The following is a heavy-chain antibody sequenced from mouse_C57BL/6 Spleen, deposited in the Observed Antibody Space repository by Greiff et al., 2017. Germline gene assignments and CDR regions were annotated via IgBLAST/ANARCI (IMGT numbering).Heavy chain of an antibody. V-gene: IGHV1-18*01. J-gene: IGHJ1*03. Sequence: VQLQQSGPELVKPGASVKIPCKASGYTFTDYNMDWVKQSHGKSLEWIGDINPNNGGTIYNQKFKGKATLTVDKSSSTAYMELRSLTSEDTAVYYCARLYDGYSYWYFDVWGTGTTVTVSS. CDR1: GYTFTDYN. CDR2: INPNNGGT. D-gene: IGHD2-3*01. CDR3: ARLYDGYSYWYFDV.